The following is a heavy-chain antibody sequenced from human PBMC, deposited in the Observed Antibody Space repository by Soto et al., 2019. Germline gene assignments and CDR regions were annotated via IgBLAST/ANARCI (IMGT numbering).Heavy chain of an antibody. CDR2: IWYDGSNK. Sequence: GGPLRLSCAASGFTFSSYGMHWVRQAPGKGLEWVAVIWYDGSNKYYADSVKGRFTIPRDNSKNTLYLQMNSLRAEDTAVYYCARDPYCSSTTCKMYIMDVWGQGTTLTVSS. CDR3: ARDPYCSSTTCKMYIMDV. CDR1: GFTFSSYG. V-gene: IGHV3-33*01. D-gene: IGHD2-2*01. J-gene: IGHJ6*02.